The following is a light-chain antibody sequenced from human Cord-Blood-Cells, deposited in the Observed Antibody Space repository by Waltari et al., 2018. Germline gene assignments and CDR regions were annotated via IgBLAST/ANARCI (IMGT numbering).Light chain of an antibody. J-gene: IGLJ3*02. Sequence: QFVLTQPRSVSGSPGQSVTISCPGTSSDVGGYNYVSWYQQLPGKAPKLMIYDVSKRPSGVPDRFSGSKSGNTASLTISGLQAEDEADYYCCSYAGSYTLVFGGGTKLTVL. CDR3: CSYAGSYTLV. CDR1: SSDVGGYNY. V-gene: IGLV2-11*01. CDR2: DVS.